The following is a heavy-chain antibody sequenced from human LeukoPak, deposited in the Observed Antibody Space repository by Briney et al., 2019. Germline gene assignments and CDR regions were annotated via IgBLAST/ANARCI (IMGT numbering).Heavy chain of an antibody. CDR1: GYSFTSYW. Sequence: GESLKISCKGSGYSFTSYWIGWVRPMPGRGLEWMEIIYPGDSDTRYSPSFQGQLTISADKSISTAYLQWSSLKASDTAMDYCARQGCSSTSCYFYYYCMDVWGQGTTVTVSS. CDR3: ARQGCSSTSCYFYYYCMDV. D-gene: IGHD2-2*01. CDR2: IYPGDSDT. V-gene: IGHV5-51*01. J-gene: IGHJ6*02.